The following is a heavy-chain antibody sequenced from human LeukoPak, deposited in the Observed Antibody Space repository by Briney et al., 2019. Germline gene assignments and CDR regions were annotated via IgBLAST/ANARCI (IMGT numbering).Heavy chain of an antibody. V-gene: IGHV4-59*08. Sequence: SETLSLTCTVSGGSISSYYWSWIRQPPGKGLEWVGYIYYSGSTNYNPSLESRVTISVDTSKNQFSLKLSSVTAADTAVYYCARAGGYYFDYWGQGTLVTVSS. CDR2: IYYSGST. J-gene: IGHJ4*02. D-gene: IGHD3-10*01. CDR3: ARAGGYYFDY. CDR1: GGSISSYY.